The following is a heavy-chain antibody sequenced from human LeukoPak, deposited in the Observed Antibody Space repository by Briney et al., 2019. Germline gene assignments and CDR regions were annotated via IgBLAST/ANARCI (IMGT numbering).Heavy chain of an antibody. CDR3: AKGVLGYFDFWSGLVY. D-gene: IGHD3-3*01. CDR2: LSGSGGST. V-gene: IGHV3-23*01. Sequence: PGGSLLLSCAASGFTFSSYAMSGGRQAPGKGLEGASALSGSGGSTYYAASVKGRFTISGANSKTTLYLQTSSLRAEDTAVCYCAKGVLGYFDFWSGLVYWGQGTLVTVSS. J-gene: IGHJ4*02. CDR1: GFTFSSYA.